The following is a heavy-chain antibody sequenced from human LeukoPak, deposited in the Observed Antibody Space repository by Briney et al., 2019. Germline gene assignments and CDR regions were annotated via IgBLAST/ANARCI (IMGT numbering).Heavy chain of an antibody. V-gene: IGHV4-59*01. CDR3: ARVLGVRIQRVYDFGSMDV. Sequence: PSETLSLTCNVSGDSISPYYCSWIRQPPGKGLEWIGNIYYTGSTNHNPSLKSRVNIGIDTSTSQFSLKLRSVTAADTAVYFCARVLGVRIQRVYDFGSMDVGGKGTRLIVSS. CDR2: IYYTGST. J-gene: IGHJ6*03. D-gene: IGHD3-10*01. CDR1: GDSISPYY.